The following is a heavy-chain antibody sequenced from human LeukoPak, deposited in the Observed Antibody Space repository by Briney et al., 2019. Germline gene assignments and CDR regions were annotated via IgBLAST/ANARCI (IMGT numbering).Heavy chain of an antibody. D-gene: IGHD5-18*01. V-gene: IGHV3-20*04. Sequence: GDSLRLSCAASGFTFDDYAMNWVRQVPGRGLEWVSGINWNGRITEYADSVKDRFTISRQNTKNSLYLYMNNLGGEDTALYFCARGSVQLWLRDTYYYMDVWGKGTRSPSP. J-gene: IGHJ6*03. CDR1: GFTFDDYA. CDR3: ARGSVQLWLRDTYYYMDV. CDR2: INWNGRIT.